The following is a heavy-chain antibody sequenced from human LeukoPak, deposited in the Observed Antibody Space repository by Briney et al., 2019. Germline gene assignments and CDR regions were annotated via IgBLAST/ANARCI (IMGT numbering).Heavy chain of an antibody. Sequence: GGSLRLSCAASGFTFSSSVMTWVRQAPGKGLEWVSAISGSGGSTYYADSVKGRFTISRDNSKNTLYLQMNSLRAEDTAVYYCAKGFDSSGYSTNDYWGQGTLVTVSS. V-gene: IGHV3-23*01. CDR2: ISGSGGST. D-gene: IGHD3-22*01. CDR3: AKGFDSSGYSTNDY. J-gene: IGHJ4*02. CDR1: GFTFSSSV.